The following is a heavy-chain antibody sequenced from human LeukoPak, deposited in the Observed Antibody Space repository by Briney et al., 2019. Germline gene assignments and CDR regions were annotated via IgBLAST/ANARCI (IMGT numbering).Heavy chain of an antibody. CDR2: TYYRSKWYN. CDR1: GDSVSSNSAA. D-gene: IGHD3-10*01. Sequence: SQTLSLTCAISGDSVSSNSAAWNWIRQSPSRGLEWLGRTYYRSKWYNDYAVSVKSRITINPDTSKNQFSLQLNSVTPEDTAVYYCARGFLYGSGSYARDAFDIWGQGTMVTVSS. J-gene: IGHJ3*02. V-gene: IGHV6-1*01. CDR3: ARGFLYGSGSYARDAFDI.